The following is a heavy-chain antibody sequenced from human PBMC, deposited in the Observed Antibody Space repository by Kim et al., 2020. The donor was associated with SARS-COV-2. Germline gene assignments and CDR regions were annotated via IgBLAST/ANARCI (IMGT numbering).Heavy chain of an antibody. Sequence: GGSLRLSCAGSGFTFSSYWMSWIRQAPGKGLEWVANIKQDGSQKYYVDSVKGRFTISRDNAKNSLYLQMNSLRAEDTAVYYCAKKGLRSYDWGDCWGQGTLVTVSS. CDR1: GFTFSSYW. CDR2: IKQDGSQK. J-gene: IGHJ4*02. CDR3: AKKGLRSYDWGDC. D-gene: IGHD5-12*01. V-gene: IGHV3-7*03.